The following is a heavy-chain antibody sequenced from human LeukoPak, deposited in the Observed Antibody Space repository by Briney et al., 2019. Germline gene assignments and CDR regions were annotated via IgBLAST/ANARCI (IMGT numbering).Heavy chain of an antibody. CDR2: IYPGDSDT. V-gene: IGHV5-51*01. D-gene: IGHD2-2*02. J-gene: IGHJ5*02. CDR1: GYSFTSYW. Sequence: GESLKISCKGSGYSFTSYWIGWVRQMPGKGLEWMGIIYPGDSDTRYSPSFQGQVTISADKSISTAYLQWSSLKASDTAMYYCARGELRDCSSTSCYRGENWFDPWGQGTLVTVSS. CDR3: ARGELRDCSSTSCYRGENWFDP.